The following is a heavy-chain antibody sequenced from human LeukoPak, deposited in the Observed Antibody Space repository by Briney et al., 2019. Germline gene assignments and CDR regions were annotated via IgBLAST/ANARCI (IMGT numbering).Heavy chain of an antibody. CDR2: ISSSGSTI. J-gene: IGHJ4*02. CDR1: GFTFSSYE. V-gene: IGHV3-48*03. D-gene: IGHD3-10*01. CDR3: ARLWFGELDYTGGY. Sequence: PGGSLRLSCAASGFTFSSYEMNWVSQAPGKGLEWVSYISSSGSTIYYADSVKGRFTISRDNAKNSLYLQMNSLRAEDTAVYYCARLWFGELDYTGGYWGQGTLVTVSS.